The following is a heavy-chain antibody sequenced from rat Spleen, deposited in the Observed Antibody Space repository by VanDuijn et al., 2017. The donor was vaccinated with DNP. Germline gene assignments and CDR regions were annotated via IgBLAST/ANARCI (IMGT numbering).Heavy chain of an antibody. D-gene: IGHD1-5*01. CDR1: GFTFNNYW. J-gene: IGHJ2*01. V-gene: IGHV5-31*01. Sequence: EVQLVESGGDLVQPGRSLKLSCVASGFTFNNYWMTWIRQVPGKGLEWVASITSSGGSTYYPDSVKGRFTISRDNAKNTLFLQMNSLRSEDTATYYCARDPYRYLDYWGQGVMVTVSS. CDR2: ITSSGGST. CDR3: ARDPYRYLDY.